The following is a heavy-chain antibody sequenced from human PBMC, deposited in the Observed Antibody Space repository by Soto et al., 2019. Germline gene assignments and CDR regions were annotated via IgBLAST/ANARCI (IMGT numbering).Heavy chain of an antibody. Sequence: PGGSLRLSCAASGFTFSSYAMSWVRQAPGKGLEWVSAISGSGGSTYYADSVKGRFTISRDNSKNTLYLQMNSLRAEDTAVYYCAKVGGYCSGGSCYRYYYGMDVWGQGTTVTVSS. D-gene: IGHD2-15*01. CDR3: AKVGGYCSGGSCYRYYYGMDV. CDR2: ISGSGGST. J-gene: IGHJ6*02. CDR1: GFTFSSYA. V-gene: IGHV3-23*01.